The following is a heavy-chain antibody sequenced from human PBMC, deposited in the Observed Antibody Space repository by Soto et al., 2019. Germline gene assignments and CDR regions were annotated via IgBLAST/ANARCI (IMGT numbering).Heavy chain of an antibody. J-gene: IGHJ4*02. V-gene: IGHV4-39*01. CDR2: MSYSGST. CDR3: ARHRVPSVYDPIPGCFDS. Sequence: QLQLQESGPGLVKPSETLSLTCTVSGGSLSSSSSYWGWIRQPPGKGLEWIGSMSYSGSTYHNPSLKGRVTLSVDTSLSRFSLKLTSVTAADTAVYYCARHRVPSVYDPIPGCFDSWGQGILVTASS. CDR1: GGSLSSSSSY. D-gene: IGHD5-12*01.